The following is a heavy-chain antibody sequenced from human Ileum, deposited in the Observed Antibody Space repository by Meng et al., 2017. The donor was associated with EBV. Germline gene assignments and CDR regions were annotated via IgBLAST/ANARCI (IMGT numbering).Heavy chain of an antibody. CDR3: ARDPTGGEDHQRV. Sequence: VLLQGAGPGLVKPPGPLSLTCAVSGGSISSSNWGSWVRQPPGKGLEWIGKIYHSGITIYNPSLKSRVTMSVDNSKNQFSLKLNSMTAADTAVYYCARDPTGGEDHQRVWGQGTLVTVSS. J-gene: IGHJ4*02. CDR2: IYHSGIT. V-gene: IGHV4-4*03. D-gene: IGHD1-14*01. CDR1: GGSISSSNW.